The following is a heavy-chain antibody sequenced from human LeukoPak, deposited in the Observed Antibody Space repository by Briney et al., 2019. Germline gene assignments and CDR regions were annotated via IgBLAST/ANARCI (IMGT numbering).Heavy chain of an antibody. CDR3: ARSGYSSSWYGEN. V-gene: IGHV3-7*01. J-gene: IGHJ4*02. D-gene: IGHD6-13*01. CDR2: IKQDGSEK. Sequence: GGSLRLSCAASGFTFSSYWMSWVRQAPGKGLEWVANIKQDGSEKYYVDSVKGRFTIPRDNAKNSLYLQMNSLRAEDTAVYYCARSGYSSSWYGENWGQGTLVTVSS. CDR1: GFTFSSYW.